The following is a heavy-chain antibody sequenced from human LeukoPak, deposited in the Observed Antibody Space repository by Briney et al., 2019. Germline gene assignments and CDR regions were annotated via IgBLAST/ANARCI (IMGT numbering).Heavy chain of an antibody. Sequence: ASVKVSCKASGYTFTGYYMHWVRQAPGQGLEWMGWINPNSGGTNYAQKFQGRVTMTRDTSISTAYMELSRLRSDDSAVYYCATYSSSWYLFTNDAFDIWGQGTMVTVSS. CDR2: INPNSGGT. J-gene: IGHJ3*02. D-gene: IGHD6-13*01. CDR1: GYTFTGYY. V-gene: IGHV1-2*02. CDR3: ATYSSSWYLFTNDAFDI.